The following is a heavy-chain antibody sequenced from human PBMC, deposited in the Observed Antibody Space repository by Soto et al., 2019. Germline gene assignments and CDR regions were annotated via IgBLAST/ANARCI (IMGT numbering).Heavy chain of an antibody. J-gene: IGHJ4*02. CDR1: GLSLSSYP. CDR2: ITEDGSGT. CDR3: VRGTNGWRGMDY. V-gene: IGHV3-74*01. Sequence: GSLRLSCATSGLSLSSYPIHWVRQAPGKGPVWVSRITEDGSGTTYADSVKGRFTVTRDNAKNTMYLQMSGLGAEDTAVYHCVRGTNGWRGMDYWGQGTLVTVSS. D-gene: IGHD2-8*01.